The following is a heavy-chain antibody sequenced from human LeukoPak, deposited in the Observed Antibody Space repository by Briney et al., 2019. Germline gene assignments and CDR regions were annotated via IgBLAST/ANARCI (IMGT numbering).Heavy chain of an antibody. J-gene: IGHJ4*02. CDR3: ARRDISSGWSFDY. D-gene: IGHD6-19*01. V-gene: IGHV4-4*07. CDR2: IHTSGST. Sequence: ASETLSLTCTVSGGSISNYHWSWIRQPAGKGLEWIGQIHTSGSTNYNPPLKSRVTMSIDTPETQLSLTIRSVTAADTAVYYCARRDISSGWSFDYWGQGTLVTVSS. CDR1: GGSISNYH.